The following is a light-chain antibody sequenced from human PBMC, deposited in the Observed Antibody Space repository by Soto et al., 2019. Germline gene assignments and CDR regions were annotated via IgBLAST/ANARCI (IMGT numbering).Light chain of an antibody. Sequence: EIVLTQSPSTLSLSPGERATLSCRASQSVNNNYLAWYQQNPRQAPRLLIYGTSNRATGIADWFSGSGCGTDFTLIIARVEPADVSVYYCHQFGSSPGTFGQGTKLEIK. J-gene: IGKJ2*01. CDR3: HQFGSSPGT. V-gene: IGKV3-20*01. CDR2: GTS. CDR1: QSVNNNY.